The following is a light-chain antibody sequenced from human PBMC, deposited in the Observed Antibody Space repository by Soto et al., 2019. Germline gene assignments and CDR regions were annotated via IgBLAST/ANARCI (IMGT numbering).Light chain of an antibody. V-gene: IGKV3-11*01. CDR3: QQRSNWPF. J-gene: IGKJ4*01. CDR1: QSVSSY. CDR2: DAS. Sequence: EIVLTQSPATLSLSPGERATLSCRASQSVSSYLAWYQQKPGQAPRLLIYDASNRATGIPARFSGSGSGTDFTLTISSLEPEDLAVYYCQQRSNWPFFGGGTKVEIK.